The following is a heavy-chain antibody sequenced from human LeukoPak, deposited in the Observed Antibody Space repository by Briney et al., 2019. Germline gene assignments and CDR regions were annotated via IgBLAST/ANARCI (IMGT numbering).Heavy chain of an antibody. CDR3: ARGTDYGGNTSDAFDI. J-gene: IGHJ3*02. V-gene: IGHV4-34*01. CDR1: GGSFSGYY. CDR2: INHSGST. Sequence: SETLSLTCAVYGGSFSGYYWSWIRQPPGKGLEWIGEINHSGSTNYNPSLKSRVTISVDTSKNQFSLKLSSVTAADTAVYYCARGTDYGGNTSDAFDIWGQGTMVTVSS. D-gene: IGHD4-23*01.